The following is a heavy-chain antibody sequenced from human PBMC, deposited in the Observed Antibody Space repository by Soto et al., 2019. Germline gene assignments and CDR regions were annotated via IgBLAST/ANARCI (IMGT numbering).Heavy chain of an antibody. CDR1: GRSISSFY. D-gene: IGHD5-12*01. CDR2: IYYSGGT. V-gene: IGHV4-59*01. Sequence: PSQTLSLTCTVSGRSISSFYWSWIRQPPGKGLEWIGYIYYSGGTNYNPSLKSRVTISVDTSKNQFSLKLSSVTAADTAVYYCARLRSEYSAPDAFDIWGQGTMVTVSS. CDR3: ARLRSEYSAPDAFDI. J-gene: IGHJ3*02.